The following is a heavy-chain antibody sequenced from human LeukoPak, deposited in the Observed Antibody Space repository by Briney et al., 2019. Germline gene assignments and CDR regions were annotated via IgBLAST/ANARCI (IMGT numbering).Heavy chain of an antibody. Sequence: PSETLSLTCTVSGGSISSYYWSWIRQPPGKGLEWIGYIYYSGSTNYNPSLKSRVTISVDTSKNQFSLKLSSVTAADTAVYYCARDLEYSSSRYYYYYMDVWGKGTTVTVSS. J-gene: IGHJ6*03. V-gene: IGHV4-59*12. CDR2: IYYSGST. D-gene: IGHD6-6*01. CDR3: ARDLEYSSSRYYYYYMDV. CDR1: GGSISSYY.